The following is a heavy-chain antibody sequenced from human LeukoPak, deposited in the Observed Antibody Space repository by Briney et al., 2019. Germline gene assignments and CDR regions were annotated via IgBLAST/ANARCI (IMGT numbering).Heavy chain of an antibody. CDR1: GFTFSNYW. CDR2: INGDRSTT. Sequence: GGSLRLSCAASGFTFSNYWMHWVRQAPGKGLVWVSRINGDRSTTTYADSVKGRFTISRDNAKNRLYLQMNSLRAEDTAVYYCARGYSRYRVDYWGQGTLVTVSS. D-gene: IGHD6-13*01. J-gene: IGHJ4*02. V-gene: IGHV3-74*01. CDR3: ARGYSRYRVDY.